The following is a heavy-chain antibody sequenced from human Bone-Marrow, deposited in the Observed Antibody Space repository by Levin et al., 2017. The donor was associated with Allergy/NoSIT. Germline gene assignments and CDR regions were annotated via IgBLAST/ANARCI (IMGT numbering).Heavy chain of an antibody. CDR3: ASERLRIVGRGGERTRDLYFAL. V-gene: IGHV1-69*01. D-gene: IGHD2-21*01. CDR2: IIPIFGTT. Sequence: KISCETSGGTFSNYGFTWVRQAPGQGLEWMGGIIPIFGTTKYAQKFQGRVTMTADESTSTAYMDLSSLTSEDTAVYYCASERLRIVGRGGERTRDLYFALWGRGTLVTVSS. J-gene: IGHJ2*01. CDR1: GGTFSNYG.